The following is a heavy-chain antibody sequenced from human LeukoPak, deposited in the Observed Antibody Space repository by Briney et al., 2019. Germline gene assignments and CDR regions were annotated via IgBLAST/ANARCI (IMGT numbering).Heavy chain of an antibody. Sequence: GGSLRLSCAASGFTFSSYAMSWVRQAPGKGLEWVSAISGSGGSTYYADSVKGRFTISRDNSKNTLYLQMNSLRAEDTAAYYCAKVSDIVVVTAIHFDYWGQGTLVTVSS. CDR2: ISGSGGST. CDR3: AKVSDIVVVTAIHFDY. D-gene: IGHD2-21*02. J-gene: IGHJ4*02. V-gene: IGHV3-23*01. CDR1: GFTFSSYA.